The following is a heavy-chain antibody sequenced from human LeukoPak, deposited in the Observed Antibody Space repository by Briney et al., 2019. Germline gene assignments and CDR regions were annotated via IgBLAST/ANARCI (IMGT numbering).Heavy chain of an antibody. CDR1: GFTFSSYG. D-gene: IGHD3/OR15-3a*01. CDR2: IWYDGSNK. J-gene: IGHJ4*02. V-gene: IGHV3-33*01. Sequence: GGSLRLPCAAFGFTFSSYGMHWVRQAPGKGLEWVAVIWYDGSNKYYADSVKGRFTISRDNSKNTLYLQMNSLRAEDTAVYYCAREGLGFDYWGQGTLVTVSS. CDR3: AREGLGFDY.